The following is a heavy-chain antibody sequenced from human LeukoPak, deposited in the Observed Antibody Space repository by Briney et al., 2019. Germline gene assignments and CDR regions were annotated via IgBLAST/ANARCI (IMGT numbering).Heavy chain of an antibody. J-gene: IGHJ4*02. CDR3: ASYSNSGWHSSFDF. CDR1: GGSLSFYY. D-gene: IGHD6-19*01. CDR2: ISQNGDS. Sequence: KSSETLSLTCGVSGGSLSFYYWSWIRQSPGKGLEWIAEISQNGDSNYNMSLKSRVTISLDKSKNQVSLKLNSVTAADTAVYYCASYSNSGWHSSFDFWGQGTLVTVSS. V-gene: IGHV4-34*01.